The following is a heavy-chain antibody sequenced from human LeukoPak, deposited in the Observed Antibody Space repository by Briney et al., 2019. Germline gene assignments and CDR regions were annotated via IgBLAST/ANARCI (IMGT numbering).Heavy chain of an antibody. J-gene: IGHJ6*03. V-gene: IGHV4-31*03. Sequence: PSETLSLTCTVSGGSISSGGYYWSWIRQHPGKGLEWIGYIYYSGSTYYNPSLKSRVTISVDTSKNQFSLKLSSVTAADTAVYYCARTYYDFWSGYYYYYYYMDVWGKGTTVTVSS. CDR3: ARTYYDFWSGYYYYYYYMDV. CDR1: GGSISSGGYY. D-gene: IGHD3-3*01. CDR2: IYYSGST.